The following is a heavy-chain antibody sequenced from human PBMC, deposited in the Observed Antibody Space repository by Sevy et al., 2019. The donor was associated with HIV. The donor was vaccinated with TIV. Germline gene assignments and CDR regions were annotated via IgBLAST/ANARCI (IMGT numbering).Heavy chain of an antibody. Sequence: SETLSLTCTVSNVSISSGTNYWGWIRQPPGKGLEWIGSIYYSGTTYYNPSLKSRVTMSADTPMNQFSLKLSSVTVADTAVYYCARQRGGWYEYDASDVWGQGTMVTVSS. CDR3: ARQRGGWYEYDASDV. J-gene: IGHJ3*01. D-gene: IGHD6-19*01. CDR1: NVSISSGTNY. CDR2: IYYSGTT. V-gene: IGHV4-39*01.